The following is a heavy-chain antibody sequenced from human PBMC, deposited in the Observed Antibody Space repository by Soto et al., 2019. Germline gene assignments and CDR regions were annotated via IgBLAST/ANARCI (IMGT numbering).Heavy chain of an antibody. D-gene: IGHD6-13*01. Sequence: QVQLVQSGAEVKKPGASVKVSCKASGYTFTSSGISWVRQAPGQGLEGMGWISAYNGNTNYAQKLQGRVTMTTDTSTSNAYMELRSLRSDDTAVYYCAYSSRPARVFDYWGQGTLVTVSS. V-gene: IGHV1-18*04. CDR2: ISAYNGNT. CDR1: GYTFTSSG. J-gene: IGHJ4*02. CDR3: AYSSRPARVFDY.